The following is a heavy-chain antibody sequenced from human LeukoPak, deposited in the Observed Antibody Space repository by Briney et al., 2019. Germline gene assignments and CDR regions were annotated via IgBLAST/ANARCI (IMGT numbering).Heavy chain of an antibody. CDR1: GFTVSSYA. D-gene: IGHD3-10*01. CDR3: AKDEDYYYGSGNFDY. CDR2: ISGSGGST. Sequence: GGSLRLSCAASGFTVSSYAMSWVRQAPGKGLEWVSAISGSGGSTYYADSVKGRFTISRDNSKNTLYLQMNSLRAEDTAVYYCAKDEDYYYGSGNFDYWGQGTLVTVSS. V-gene: IGHV3-23*01. J-gene: IGHJ4*02.